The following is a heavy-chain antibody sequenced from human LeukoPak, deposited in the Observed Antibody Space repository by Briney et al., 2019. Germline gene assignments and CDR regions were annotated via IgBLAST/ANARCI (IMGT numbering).Heavy chain of an antibody. V-gene: IGHV5-51*01. CDR2: IYPRDSNT. CDR3: ARRFVTGTFDY. Sequence: GESLKISCKGSGYTFTKAWIGGVRQMPGKGLEWMGIIYPRDSNTRYSPSFQGQVTISADKSISTAYLQWSDRKASGSAMYYWARRFVTGTFDYWGQGTLVTVST. CDR1: GYTFTKAW. J-gene: IGHJ4*02. D-gene: IGHD1-7*01.